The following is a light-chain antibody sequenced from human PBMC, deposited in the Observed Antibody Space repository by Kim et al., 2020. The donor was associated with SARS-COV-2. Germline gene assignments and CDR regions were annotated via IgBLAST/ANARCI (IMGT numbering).Light chain of an antibody. J-gene: IGLJ2*01. Sequence: PGHTASNTCSGDKLGDKYACWYQQKPGQSPVLVIYQDSKRPSGIPERFSGSNSGNTATLTISGTQAMDEADYYCQAWDSSTPYVVFGGGTQLTVL. CDR1: KLGDKY. CDR2: QDS. CDR3: QAWDSSTPYVV. V-gene: IGLV3-1*01.